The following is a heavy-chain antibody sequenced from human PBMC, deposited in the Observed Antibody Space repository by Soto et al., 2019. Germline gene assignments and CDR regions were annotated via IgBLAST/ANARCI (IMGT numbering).Heavy chain of an antibody. Sequence: QVHLVQSGAEVKKPGASVKVSCKGSGYGFTTYGITWVRQAPGQGLEWMAWISAHNGITNYAQKLQGRVTVTRVTSTSTAYMELRSLRSDDTAVYYCARGRYGDYWGQGALVTVSS. CDR3: ARGRYGDY. CDR1: GYGFTTYG. V-gene: IGHV1-18*01. D-gene: IGHD1-1*01. CDR2: ISAHNGIT. J-gene: IGHJ4*02.